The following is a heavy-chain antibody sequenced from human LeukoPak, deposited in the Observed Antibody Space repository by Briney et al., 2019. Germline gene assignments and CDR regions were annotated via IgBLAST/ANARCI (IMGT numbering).Heavy chain of an antibody. V-gene: IGHV3-74*01. CDR3: AGSIVGACFDC. CDR1: GFTFSSYW. J-gene: IGHJ4*02. D-gene: IGHD1-26*01. CDR2: IDGDGSST. Sequence: GGSLRLSCAASGFTFSSYWMHWVRQAPGKGLVWVSRIDGDGSSTNYADSVKGRFTISRDNARNTLYLQMNSLRAEDTAVYYCAGSIVGACFDCWGQGTLVTVSS.